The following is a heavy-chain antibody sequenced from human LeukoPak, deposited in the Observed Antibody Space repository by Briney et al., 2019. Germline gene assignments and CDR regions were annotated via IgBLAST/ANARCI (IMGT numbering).Heavy chain of an antibody. Sequence: PSETLSLTCTVSGGSSSSGDYFWNWIRQTPGKGLEWIGYIYYSGSIYYNPSLKSRVTISIDTSKNQFSLKLSSVTAADTAVYYCARHVVVPAAIQYYFDYWGQGTLVTVSS. V-gene: IGHV4-39*01. CDR1: GGSSSSGDYF. J-gene: IGHJ4*02. CDR2: IYYSGSI. CDR3: ARHVVVPAAIQYYFDY. D-gene: IGHD2-2*02.